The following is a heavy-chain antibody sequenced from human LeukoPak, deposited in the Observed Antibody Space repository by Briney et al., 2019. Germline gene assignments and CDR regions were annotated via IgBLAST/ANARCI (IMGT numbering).Heavy chain of an antibody. CDR2: IKQDGSDK. D-gene: IGHD1-26*01. Sequence: GVSLRLSCAASGFTFSNYYMSWVRQAPGKGLEWVANIKQDGSDKSYVDSVKGRFTISRDNAENSLYLQMNSLRAEDTAMYFCARDREVGATIHDYWGQGTLVTVSS. CDR3: ARDREVGATIHDY. V-gene: IGHV3-7*01. J-gene: IGHJ4*02. CDR1: GFTFSNYY.